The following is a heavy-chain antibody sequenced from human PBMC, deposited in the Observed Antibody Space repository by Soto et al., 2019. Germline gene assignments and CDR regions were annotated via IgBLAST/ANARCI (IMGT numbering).Heavy chain of an antibody. J-gene: IGHJ4*02. CDR2: ISGRGGST. V-gene: IGHV3-23*01. D-gene: IGHD6-19*01. Sequence: PGGSLRLSCAASGFTFSSYAMNWVRQAPGKGLEWVSGISGRGGSTYYADSVQGRFTISRDNSKNTLYLQMNSLRAEDTAIYYCAKVHIAVAAYFDYWGQGTQVTVSS. CDR1: GFTFSSYA. CDR3: AKVHIAVAAYFDY.